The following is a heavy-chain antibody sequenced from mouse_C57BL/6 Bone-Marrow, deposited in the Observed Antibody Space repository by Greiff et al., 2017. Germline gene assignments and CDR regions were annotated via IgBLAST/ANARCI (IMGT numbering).Heavy chain of an antibody. J-gene: IGHJ3*01. D-gene: IGHD2-5*01. CDR1: GYTFTSYW. V-gene: IGHV1-64*01. CDR2: IHPNSGST. Sequence: VQLQQPGAELVKPGASVKLSCKASGYTFTSYWMPWVKQRPGQGLEWIGMIHPNSGSTNYNEKFKSKATLTVDKSSSTAYMQLSSLTSEDSAVYYCARDGFYYSNPAGVAYWGQGTLVTVA. CDR3: ARDGFYYSNPAGVAY.